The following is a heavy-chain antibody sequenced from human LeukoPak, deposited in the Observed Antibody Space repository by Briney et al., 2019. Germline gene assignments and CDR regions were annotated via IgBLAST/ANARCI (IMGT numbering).Heavy chain of an antibody. CDR2: INPSGGSA. CDR1: GYTFTNYY. CDR3: ARAPSDNWFDP. Sequence: ASVKVSCKASGYTFTNYYMHWVRQAPGQGLEWMGIINPSGGSASYTQKFQGRVTMTRDKSTSTVYMELSSLRSDDTAVYYCARAPSDNWFDPWDQGTLVTVSS. J-gene: IGHJ5*02. V-gene: IGHV1-46*01.